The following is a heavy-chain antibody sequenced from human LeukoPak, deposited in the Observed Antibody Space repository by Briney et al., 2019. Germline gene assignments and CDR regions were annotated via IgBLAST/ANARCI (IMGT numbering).Heavy chain of an antibody. CDR1: GFTFSDYS. J-gene: IGHJ4*02. V-gene: IGHV3-21*04. CDR3: AREGRQLLTFDY. D-gene: IGHD5-24*01. CDR2: ISSRSNYI. Sequence: PGGSLRLSCAASGFTFSDYSMDWVRRAPGKGLEWVSCISSRSNYIYYADSVKGRFTISTDNSKNSLFLQLNSLRGDDTAVYYFAREGRQLLTFDYWGQGTLVTVCS.